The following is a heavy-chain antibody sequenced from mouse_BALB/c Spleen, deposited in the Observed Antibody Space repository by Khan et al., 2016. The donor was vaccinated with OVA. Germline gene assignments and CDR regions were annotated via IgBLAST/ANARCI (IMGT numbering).Heavy chain of an antibody. CDR1: GFSLSRYN. J-gene: IGHJ4*01. V-gene: IGHV2-6-4*01. CDR2: IWGGGGT. CDR3: AREYYRYDGYYAMDY. Sequence: QVQLKQSGPGLVAPSQSLSITCTVSGFSLSRYNIHWVRQPPGKGLEWLGMIWGGGGTDYNSTLTSRLSISKDNSKSQVFLKMNSLQTDDTAMYDCAREYYRYDGYYAMDYWGQGTSVTVSS. D-gene: IGHD2-14*01.